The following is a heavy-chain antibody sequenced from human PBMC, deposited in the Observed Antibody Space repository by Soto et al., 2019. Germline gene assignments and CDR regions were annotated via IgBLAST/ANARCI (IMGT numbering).Heavy chain of an antibody. CDR3: ARSSRDSSSCPVDY. D-gene: IGHD6-6*01. V-gene: IGHV4-31*03. CDR2: IYYSGST. J-gene: IGHJ4*02. CDR1: GGSISSGGYY. Sequence: SETLSLTCTVSGGSISSGGYYWSWIRQHPGKGLEWNGYIYYSGSTYYNPSLKSRVTISVDTSKNQFSLKLSSVTAADTAVYYCARSSRDSSSCPVDYWGQGTLVTVSS.